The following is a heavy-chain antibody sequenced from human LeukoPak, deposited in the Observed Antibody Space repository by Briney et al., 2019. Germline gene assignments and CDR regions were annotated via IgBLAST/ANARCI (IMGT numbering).Heavy chain of an antibody. CDR1: GYTFTRYD. CDR2: MNPKSGYT. CDR3: ARTDGDLDY. D-gene: IGHD4-17*01. J-gene: IGHJ4*02. Sequence: RASVKVSCKASGYTFTRYDINWVRQATGQGLEWMGWMNPKSGYTGSAQKFQGRVTMTRTTSISTAYMELSGLTSEDTAVYYCARTDGDLDYWGQGSLVTVSS. V-gene: IGHV1-8*01.